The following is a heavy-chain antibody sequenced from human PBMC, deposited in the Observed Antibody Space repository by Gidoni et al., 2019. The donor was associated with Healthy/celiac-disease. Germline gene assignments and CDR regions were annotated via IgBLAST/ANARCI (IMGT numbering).Heavy chain of an antibody. J-gene: IGHJ4*02. CDR1: GFTFSNAR. Sequence: EVQLVESGGGLVKPGGSLRLSCAASGFTFSNARMSWVRQAPGKGLEWVGRIKSKTDGGTTDYAAPVKGRFTISRDDSKNTLYLQMNSLKTEDTAVYYCTTGAYYDILTGYSTHDYWGQGTLVTVSS. CDR2: IKSKTDGGTT. V-gene: IGHV3-15*01. CDR3: TTGAYYDILTGYSTHDY. D-gene: IGHD3-9*01.